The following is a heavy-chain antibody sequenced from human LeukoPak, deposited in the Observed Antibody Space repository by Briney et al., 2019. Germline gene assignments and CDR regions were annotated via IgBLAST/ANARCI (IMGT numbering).Heavy chain of an antibody. CDR3: ARDRGSSSSMYNWFDP. J-gene: IGHJ5*02. Sequence: SETLSLTCTVSGGSISSHYWSWIRQPPGKGLEWIGYIYYSGSTNYNPSLKSRVTISVDTSKNQFSLKLSSVTAADTAVYYCARDRGSSSSMYNWFDPWGQGTLVTVSS. V-gene: IGHV4-59*11. CDR2: IYYSGST. CDR1: GGSISSHY. D-gene: IGHD6-6*01.